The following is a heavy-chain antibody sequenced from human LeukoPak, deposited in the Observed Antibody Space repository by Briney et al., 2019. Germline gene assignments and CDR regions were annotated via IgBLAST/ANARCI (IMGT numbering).Heavy chain of an antibody. CDR2: IYSGGST. CDR1: GFTFSSYS. D-gene: IGHD2-15*01. V-gene: IGHV3-66*01. J-gene: IGHJ1*01. CDR3: ASDSYSPEYFQH. Sequence: GGSLRLSCAASGFTFSSYSMSWVRQAPGKGLEWVSVIYSGGSTFYADSVKGRFTISRDNSKNTLYLQMNSLRAEDTAVYYCASDSYSPEYFQHWGQGTLVTVSS.